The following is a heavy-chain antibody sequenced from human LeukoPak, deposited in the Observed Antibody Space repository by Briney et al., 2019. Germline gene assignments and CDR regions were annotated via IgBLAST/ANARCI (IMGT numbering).Heavy chain of an antibody. CDR1: GYTFTGYY. CDR2: INPNSGGT. Sequence: ASVKVSCKASGYTFTGYYMHWVRQAPGQGLEWMGWINPNSGGTNYAQKFQGRVTMTRDTSISTAYMELSRLRSDDTAVYYCARDLDCSSTSCCTSDYYYYYGMDVWGQGTTVTVSS. J-gene: IGHJ6*02. V-gene: IGHV1-2*02. CDR3: ARDLDCSSTSCCTSDYYYYYGMDV. D-gene: IGHD2-2*02.